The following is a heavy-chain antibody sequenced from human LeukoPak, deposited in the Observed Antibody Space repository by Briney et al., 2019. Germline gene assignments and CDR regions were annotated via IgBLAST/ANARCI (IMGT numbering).Heavy chain of an antibody. Sequence: GGSLRLSCAASGFTFSSYAMSWVRQAPGKGLEWVSAISGSGGSTYYADSVKGRFTISRDNSKNTLYLQMNSLRAEDTAVYYCVLPYDYGDYVFDYWGQGTLVTVST. CDR1: GFTFSSYA. CDR3: VLPYDYGDYVFDY. CDR2: ISGSGGST. V-gene: IGHV3-23*01. J-gene: IGHJ4*02. D-gene: IGHD4-17*01.